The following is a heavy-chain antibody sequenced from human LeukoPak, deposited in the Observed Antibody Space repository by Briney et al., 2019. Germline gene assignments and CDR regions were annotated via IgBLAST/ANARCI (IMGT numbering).Heavy chain of an antibody. V-gene: IGHV1-2*02. D-gene: IGHD3-16*01. Sequence: ASVKVSCKASGYTFTGYYMHWVRQAPGQGLEWMGWINPNSGGTNYAQKFRGRVTMTRDTSISTAHMELSRLRSNDTAVYYCARDRSGLFDYWGQGTLVTVSS. CDR1: GYTFTGYY. J-gene: IGHJ4*02. CDR2: INPNSGGT. CDR3: ARDRSGLFDY.